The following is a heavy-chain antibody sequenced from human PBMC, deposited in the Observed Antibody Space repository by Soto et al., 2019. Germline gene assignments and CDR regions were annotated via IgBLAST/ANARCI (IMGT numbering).Heavy chain of an antibody. CDR1: GGSISSSSYY. CDR3: ASRGYSGYDSFHYFDY. Sequence: SETLSLTCTVSGGSISSSSYYWGWIRQPPGKGLEWIGSIYYSGSTYYNPSLKSRVTISVDTSKNQFSLKLSSVTAADTAVYYCASRGYSGYDSFHYFDYWGQGTLVTVSS. D-gene: IGHD5-12*01. CDR2: IYYSGST. V-gene: IGHV4-39*01. J-gene: IGHJ4*02.